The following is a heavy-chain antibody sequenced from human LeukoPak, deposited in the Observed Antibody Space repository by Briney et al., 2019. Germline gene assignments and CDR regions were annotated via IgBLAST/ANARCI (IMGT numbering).Heavy chain of an antibody. CDR1: GGSFSGYY. J-gene: IGHJ5*02. D-gene: IGHD6-6*01. V-gene: IGHV4-34*01. CDR2: INHSGST. Sequence: SETLSLTCAVYGGSFSGYYWGWIRQPPGKGLEWIGEINHSGSTNYNPSLKSRVTISVDTSKNQFSLKLSSVTAADTAVYYCASGYSSSSGGSNWFDPWGQGTLVTVSS. CDR3: ASGYSSSSGGSNWFDP.